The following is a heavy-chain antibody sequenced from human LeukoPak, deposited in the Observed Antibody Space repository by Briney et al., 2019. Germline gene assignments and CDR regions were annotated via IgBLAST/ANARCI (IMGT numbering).Heavy chain of an antibody. V-gene: IGHV1-2*02. CDR1: KYTFTNFY. D-gene: IGHD3-16*01. Sequence: ASVKVSCKASKYTFTNFYMHWVRQAPGQGLEWMGWNNPNSGDTNYARKFQGRVTMTRDTSISTAYMEVSRLTSDDTAIYYCATGYGNYVSRFDSWGQGTLVTVSS. CDR2: NNPNSGDT. J-gene: IGHJ4*02. CDR3: ATGYGNYVSRFDS.